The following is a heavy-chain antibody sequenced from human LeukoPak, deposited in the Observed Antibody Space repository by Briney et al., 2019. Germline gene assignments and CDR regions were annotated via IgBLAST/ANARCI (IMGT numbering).Heavy chain of an antibody. Sequence: PGGSLRLSCAASGFTFSSYEMNWVRQAPGKGLEWVSYISSSGSTIYYADSAKGRLTISRDNAKNSLYLQMNSLRAEDTAVYYCARDYKDIVVVPAARHYYYYGMDVWGKGTTVTVSS. J-gene: IGHJ6*04. D-gene: IGHD2-2*01. CDR1: GFTFSSYE. V-gene: IGHV3-48*03. CDR3: ARDYKDIVVVPAARHYYYYGMDV. CDR2: ISSSGSTI.